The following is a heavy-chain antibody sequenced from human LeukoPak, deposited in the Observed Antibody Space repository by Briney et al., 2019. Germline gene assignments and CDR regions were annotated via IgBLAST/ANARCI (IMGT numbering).Heavy chain of an antibody. V-gene: IGHV3-23*01. CDR1: GFTISGYA. J-gene: IGHJ3*02. D-gene: IGHD5-12*01. Sequence: GGSLRLSCAASGFTISGYAVSWVRQAPGKGLEWFSTISGSGGSTYYADSVKGRFTISRDNSKNTLYLQMNSLRAEDTAVFYCAKDRNGSGYKGSEADAFDIWGQGTMVTVSS. CDR3: AKDRNGSGYKGSEADAFDI. CDR2: ISGSGGST.